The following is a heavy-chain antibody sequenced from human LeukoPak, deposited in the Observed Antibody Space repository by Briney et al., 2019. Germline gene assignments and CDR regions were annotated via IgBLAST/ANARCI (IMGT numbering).Heavy chain of an antibody. Sequence: GGSLRLSCAASGFTFSSYWMSWVRQAPGKGLEWVSAISATGGTTYYADSVKGRFTISRDNSKNTLYLQMNSLRAEDTAIYYCAKNGDRGAYCSGGSCYPYYYYYIDVWGKGTTVTISS. CDR2: ISATGGTT. V-gene: IGHV3-23*01. CDR3: AKNGDRGAYCSGGSCYPYYYYYIDV. J-gene: IGHJ6*03. D-gene: IGHD2-15*01. CDR1: GFTFSSYW.